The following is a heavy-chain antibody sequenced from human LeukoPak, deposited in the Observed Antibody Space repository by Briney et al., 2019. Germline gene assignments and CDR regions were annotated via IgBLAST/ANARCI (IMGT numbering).Heavy chain of an antibody. V-gene: IGHV6-1*01. J-gene: IGHJ5*02. CDR1: GDSFSSNSVT. CDR3: ARRLTQYDCFDP. CDR2: AYYRSTWYN. Sequence: QTLSLTCAISGDSFSSNSVTWNWIRQSPSRGLEWLGRAYYRSTWYNDYAVSVRGRITVNPDTSKNQFSLHLNSVTPEDTAVYYCARRLTQYDCFDPWGQGILVTVSS. D-gene: IGHD2-2*01.